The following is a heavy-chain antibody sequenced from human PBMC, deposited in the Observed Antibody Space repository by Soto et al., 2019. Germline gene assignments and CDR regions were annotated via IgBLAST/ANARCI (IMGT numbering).Heavy chain of an antibody. Sequence: SETLSLTCTVSGGSISSGDYYWSWIRQPPGKGLEWIGYIYYSGSTYYNPSLKSRVTISVDTSKNQFSLKLSSVTAADTAVYYCASTMTTVTRGYYYYYGMDVWGQGTAVTVSS. J-gene: IGHJ6*02. CDR3: ASTMTTVTRGYYYYYGMDV. V-gene: IGHV4-30-4*01. D-gene: IGHD4-4*01. CDR2: IYYSGST. CDR1: GGSISSGDYY.